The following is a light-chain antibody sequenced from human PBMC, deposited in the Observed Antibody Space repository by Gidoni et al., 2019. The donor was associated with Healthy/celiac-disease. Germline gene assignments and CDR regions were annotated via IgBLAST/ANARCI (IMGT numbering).Light chain of an antibody. CDR2: GAS. V-gene: IGKV3-15*01. Sequence: VLLLPPPTLSVSPGERATLSCRASQSVSSNLAWYQQKPGQAPRLLIYGASTRATGIPARFSGSGSGTEFTLTISSLQSEDFAVYYCQQYNNWSRTFGQGTKVEIK. CDR1: QSVSSN. J-gene: IGKJ1*01. CDR3: QQYNNWSRT.